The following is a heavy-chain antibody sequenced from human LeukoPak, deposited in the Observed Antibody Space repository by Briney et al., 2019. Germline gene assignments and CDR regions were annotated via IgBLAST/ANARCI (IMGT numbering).Heavy chain of an antibody. CDR2: IYYSGST. D-gene: IGHD2-2*02. CDR1: GGSISSGVYY. V-gene: IGHV4-31*03. J-gene: IGHJ4*02. Sequence: SETLSLTCTVSGGSISSGVYYWSWIRQHPGKGLEWIGYIYYSGSTYYNPSLKSRVTISVDTSKNQFSLKLSSVTAADTAVYYCARGSTAAIYFHWGQGTLVTVSS. CDR3: ARGSTAAIYFH.